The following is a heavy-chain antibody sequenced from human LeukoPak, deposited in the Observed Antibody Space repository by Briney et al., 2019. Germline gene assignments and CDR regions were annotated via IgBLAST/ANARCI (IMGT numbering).Heavy chain of an antibody. V-gene: IGHV4-59*01. Sequence: SETLSLTCTVSGGSISSYYWSWIRQPPGKGLEWIGYIYYSGSTNYNPSLKSRVTISVDTSKNQFSLKLSSVTAADTAVYYCARGDWHFDPWGRGTLVTVSS. CDR1: GGSISSYY. J-gene: IGHJ2*01. CDR2: IYYSGST. CDR3: ARGDWHFDP.